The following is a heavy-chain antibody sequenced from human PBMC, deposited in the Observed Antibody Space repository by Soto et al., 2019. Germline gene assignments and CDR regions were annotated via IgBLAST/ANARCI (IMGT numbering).Heavy chain of an antibody. Sequence: QVQLVESGGGVVQPGRSLRLSCAASGFTFSSYGMHWVRQAPGKGLEWVAVISYDGSNKYYADSVKGRFTISRDNSKNTLYLQMNSLRAEDTAVYYCARDRTLAAAAATYFDYWGQGTLVTVSS. V-gene: IGHV3-30*19. CDR1: GFTFSSYG. D-gene: IGHD6-13*01. CDR2: ISYDGSNK. J-gene: IGHJ4*02. CDR3: ARDRTLAAAAATYFDY.